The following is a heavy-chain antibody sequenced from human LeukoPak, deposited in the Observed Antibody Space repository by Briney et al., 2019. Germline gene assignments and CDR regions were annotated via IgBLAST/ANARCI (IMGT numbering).Heavy chain of an antibody. Sequence: PSETLSLTCAVYGGSFSGYYWGWIRQPPGKGLEWIGEINHSGSTNYNPSLKSRVTISVDTSKNQFSLKLSSVTAADTAVYYCARRRYLAFDIWGQGTMVTVSS. CDR2: INHSGST. J-gene: IGHJ3*02. V-gene: IGHV4-34*01. D-gene: IGHD1-20*01. CDR3: ARRRYLAFDI. CDR1: GGSFSGYY.